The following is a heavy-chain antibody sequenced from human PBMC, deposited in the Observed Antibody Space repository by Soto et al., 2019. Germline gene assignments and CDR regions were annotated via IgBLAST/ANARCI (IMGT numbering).Heavy chain of an antibody. Sequence: SETLSLTCTVSGGSISSSSYYWGWIRQPPGKGLEWIGSIYYSGSTYYNPSLKSRVTISVDTSKNQFSLKLSSVTAADTAVYYCARRYYDILTGYSSSGMDVWGQGTTVTVSS. CDR2: IYYSGST. CDR1: GGSISSSSYY. J-gene: IGHJ6*02. CDR3: ARRYYDILTGYSSSGMDV. D-gene: IGHD3-9*01. V-gene: IGHV4-39*01.